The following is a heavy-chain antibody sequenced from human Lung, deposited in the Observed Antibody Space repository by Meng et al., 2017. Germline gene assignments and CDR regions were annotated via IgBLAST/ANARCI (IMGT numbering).Heavy chain of an antibody. V-gene: IGHV3-21*01. CDR2: ISSSSA. CDR3: ARGRVVVAATPSDY. Sequence: EVQLVESGGGLVKPGGSLRLSCAASGFTFSSYSMNWVRQAPGKGLEWVSSISSSSAYADSVKGRFTISRDNAKNSVYLQMNSLRAEDTAVYYCARGRVVVAATPSDYWGQGTLVTVSS. CDR1: GFTFSSYS. D-gene: IGHD2-15*01. J-gene: IGHJ4*02.